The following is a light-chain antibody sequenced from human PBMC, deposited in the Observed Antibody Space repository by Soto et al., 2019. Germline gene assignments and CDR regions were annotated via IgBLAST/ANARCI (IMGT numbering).Light chain of an antibody. J-gene: IGKJ1*01. CDR2: GTS. Sequence: ELVLTQAPCTPPLSPGETATLSCRASQSVSSSYLAWYQQKSGHAPRPLIYGTSSRATANPDTFGGSGSGTDFTLTISGREPEDVAVYYCQQYGSWAWTLGKGTKVEI. V-gene: IGKV3-20*01. CDR3: QQYGSWAWT. CDR1: QSVSSSY.